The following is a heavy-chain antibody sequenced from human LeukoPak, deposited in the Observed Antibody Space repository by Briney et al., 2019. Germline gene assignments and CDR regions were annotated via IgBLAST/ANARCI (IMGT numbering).Heavy chain of an antibody. Sequence: GASVKVSCKASGYSFSGYYMHWVRQAPGQGLEWMGWISAYNGNTNYAQKLQGRVTMTTDTSTSTAYMELRSLRSDDTAVYYCARDIPHVLLWFGELLKKGLDYWGQGTLVTVSS. D-gene: IGHD3-10*01. CDR1: GYSFSGYY. CDR2: ISAYNGNT. J-gene: IGHJ4*02. V-gene: IGHV1-18*04. CDR3: ARDIPHVLLWFGELLKKGLDY.